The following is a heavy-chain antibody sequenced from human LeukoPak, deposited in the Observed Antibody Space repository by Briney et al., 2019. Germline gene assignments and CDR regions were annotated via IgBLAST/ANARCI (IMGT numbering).Heavy chain of an antibody. CDR2: IYYSGST. J-gene: IGHJ4*02. V-gene: IGHV4-30-4*08. CDR1: GGSISSGDYY. Sequence: PSQTLSLTCTVSGGSISSGDYYWSWIRQPPGKGLEWIGYIYYSGSTYYNPSLKSRVTISVDTSKNQFSLKLSSVTAADTAVYYCARGGGGVVVLAATLFDYWGQGTLVTVSS. D-gene: IGHD2-2*01. CDR3: ARGGGGVVVLAATLFDY.